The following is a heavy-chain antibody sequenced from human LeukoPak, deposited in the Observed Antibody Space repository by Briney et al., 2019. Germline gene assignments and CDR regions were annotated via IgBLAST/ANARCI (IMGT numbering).Heavy chain of an antibody. CDR1: GGSISTRGYY. J-gene: IGHJ3*02. CDR2: IYHSGSA. D-gene: IGHD6-13*01. CDR3: ASRIADAFDI. V-gene: IGHV4-30-2*01. Sequence: SQTLSLTCTVSGGSISTRGYYWSWVRQPPGKVLEWIGYIYHSGSAFYNPSLRSRVSMSVDTSNNQFSLRLTSVTAADTAVYYCASRIADAFDIWGQGTMVTVSS.